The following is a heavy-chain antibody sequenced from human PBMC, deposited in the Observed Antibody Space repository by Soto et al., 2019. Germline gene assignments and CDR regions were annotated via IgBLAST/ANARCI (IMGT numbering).Heavy chain of an antibody. V-gene: IGHV1-3*01. CDR1: GYTFISYA. CDR3: ARGANLYYDFWSGYVY. Sequence: ASVKVSCKASGYTFISYAMHLVRQAPGQRLEWMGWINAGNGNTKYSQKFQGRVTITRDTSASTAYMELSSLRSEDTAVYYCARGANLYYDFWSGYVYWGQGTLVTVSS. D-gene: IGHD3-3*01. CDR2: INAGNGNT. J-gene: IGHJ4*02.